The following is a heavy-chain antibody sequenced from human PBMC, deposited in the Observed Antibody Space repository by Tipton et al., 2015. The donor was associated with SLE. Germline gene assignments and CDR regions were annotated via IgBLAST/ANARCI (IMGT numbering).Heavy chain of an antibody. V-gene: IGHV3-30*02. CDR3: ARPYSSTWYGSYFDH. J-gene: IGHJ4*02. CDR2: IQYDGRNK. Sequence: SLRLSCAVYGGSFSGYYWSWIRQPPGKGLEWVAYIQYDGRNKYYADSVEGRFTISRDNSKNTLDLQMNSLRVEDTAVYYCARPYSSTWYGSYFDHWGQGILVTVSS. D-gene: IGHD6-13*01. CDR1: GGSFSGYY.